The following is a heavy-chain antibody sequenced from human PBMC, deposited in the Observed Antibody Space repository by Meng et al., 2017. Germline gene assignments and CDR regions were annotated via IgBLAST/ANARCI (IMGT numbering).Heavy chain of an antibody. V-gene: IGHV3-7*01. CDR3: ASYRLPYAFSV. CDR2: IKTDGNEQ. Sequence: GESLKISCAASGFTFGGYWMSWVRQAPGKGLEWVANIKTDGNEQHYMDSVKGRFTISRDNARNSLYLQMESLSAEDTAVYYCASYRLPYAFSVWGPGTVVTVSS. CDR1: GFTFGGYW. J-gene: IGHJ3*01.